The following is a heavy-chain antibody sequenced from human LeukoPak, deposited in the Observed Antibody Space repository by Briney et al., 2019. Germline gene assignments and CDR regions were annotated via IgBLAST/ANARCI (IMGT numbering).Heavy chain of an antibody. CDR2: ISAYNGNT. J-gene: IGHJ5*02. V-gene: IGHV1-18*01. D-gene: IGHD1-26*01. CDR3: ARDYRPVGATHWFDP. CDR1: GYTFTSYG. Sequence: ASVKVSCKASGYTFTSYGISWVRQAPGQGLEWMGWISAYNGNTNYAQKLQGRVTMTTDTSTSTAYMELRSLRSDDTAVYYCARDYRPVGATHWFDPWGQGTLVTVSS.